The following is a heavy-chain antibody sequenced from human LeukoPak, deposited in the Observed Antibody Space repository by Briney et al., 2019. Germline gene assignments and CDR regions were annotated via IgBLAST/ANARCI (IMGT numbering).Heavy chain of an antibody. CDR2: IYSGGST. J-gene: IGHJ4*02. V-gene: IGHV3-66*01. CDR1: GFTVSSNY. Sequence: GGSLRLSCAASGFTVSSNYMSWVRQAPGKGLEWVSVIYSGGSTYYADSVKGRFTISRDNSKNTLYLRMNSLRAEDTAVYYCARDIKNYYDSSGYYYWGQGTLVTVSS. CDR3: ARDIKNYYDSSGYYY. D-gene: IGHD3-22*01.